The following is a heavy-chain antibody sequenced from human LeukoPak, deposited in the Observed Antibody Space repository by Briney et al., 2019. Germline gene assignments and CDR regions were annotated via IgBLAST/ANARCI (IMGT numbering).Heavy chain of an antibody. D-gene: IGHD3-10*01. CDR1: GFSLGDYV. V-gene: IGHV3-48*03. Sequence: HPGGSLRLSCTSSGFSLGDYVLNWVRQAPGKGLEWVSYISSSGSTIYYADSVKGRFTISRDNAKNSLDLQMNSLRAEDTAVYYCASGDIEERARRGRFGFDYWGQGTLVTVSS. CDR3: ASGDIEERARRGRFGFDY. J-gene: IGHJ4*02. CDR2: ISSSGSTI.